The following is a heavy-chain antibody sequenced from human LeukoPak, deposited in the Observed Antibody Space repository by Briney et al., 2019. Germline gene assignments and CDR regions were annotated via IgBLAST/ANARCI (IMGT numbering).Heavy chain of an antibody. CDR2: ISSNGGST. J-gene: IGHJ4*02. V-gene: IGHV3-64*01. Sequence: GGSLRLSCTASGFTFSSYAMHWVRQAPGKGLEYVSAISSNGGSTYYANSVKGRFTISRDNSKNTLYLQMGSLRAEDMAVYYCARGTRGFDYWGQGTLVTVSS. CDR3: ARGTRGFDY. D-gene: IGHD3-10*01. CDR1: GFTFSSYA.